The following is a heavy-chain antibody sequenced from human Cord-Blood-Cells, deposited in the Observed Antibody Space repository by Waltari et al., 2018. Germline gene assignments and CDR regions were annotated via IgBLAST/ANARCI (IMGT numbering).Heavy chain of an antibody. Sequence: QVQLVQSGAEVKKPGSSVKVSCKAAGGTVRSYAISWVRQGPGQGLGWMGGIIPIFGTANYAQKFQGRVTITADESTSTAYMELSSLRSEDTAVYYCARGHNWNWFDPWGQGTLVTVSS. CDR2: IIPIFGTA. CDR1: GGTVRSYA. J-gene: IGHJ5*02. V-gene: IGHV1-69*01. D-gene: IGHD1-1*01. CDR3: ARGHNWNWFDP.